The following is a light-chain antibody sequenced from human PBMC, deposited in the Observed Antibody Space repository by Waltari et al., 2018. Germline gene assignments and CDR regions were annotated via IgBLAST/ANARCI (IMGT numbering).Light chain of an antibody. CDR2: RNN. J-gene: IGLJ3*02. V-gene: IGLV1-47*01. CDR3: AVWDDSLSGPV. CDR1: SSNIGSNY. Sequence: QSVLTQPPSTSGAPGPRVSISCSGSSSNIGSNYVYWYQQLPGTAHKPLIYRNNQRPSGVPDRFSGSKSGTSASLAISGLRSEDESDYYCAVWDDSLSGPVLGGGTKLTVL.